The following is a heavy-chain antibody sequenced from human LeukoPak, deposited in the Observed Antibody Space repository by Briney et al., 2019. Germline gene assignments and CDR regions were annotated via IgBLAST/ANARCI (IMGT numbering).Heavy chain of an antibody. D-gene: IGHD6-13*01. CDR3: ARAGSSWYQDDAFDI. Sequence: GSSVKVSCKASGGTFSSYAISWVRQAPGQGLEWMGGIIPIFGTANYAQKFQSRVTITADESTSTAYMELSSLRSEDTAVYYCARAGSSWYQDDAFDIWGQGTMVTVSS. J-gene: IGHJ3*02. V-gene: IGHV1-69*01. CDR1: GGTFSSYA. CDR2: IIPIFGTA.